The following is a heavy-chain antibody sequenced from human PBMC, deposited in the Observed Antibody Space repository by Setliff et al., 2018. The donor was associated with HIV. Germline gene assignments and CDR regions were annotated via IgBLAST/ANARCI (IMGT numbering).Heavy chain of an antibody. CDR2: IYPDDSHT. Sequence: GESLKISCQGSASSFATYWIGWVRQMPGKGLEWMGVIYPDDSHTRYSPSFQGQVTISADKSISTAYLQWSSLKASDTAMYYCARRSGYDWGGAYYYGMDVWGQGTTVTVSS. CDR3: ARRSGYDWGGAYYYGMDV. V-gene: IGHV5-51*01. J-gene: IGHJ6*02. CDR1: ASSFATYW. D-gene: IGHD5-12*01.